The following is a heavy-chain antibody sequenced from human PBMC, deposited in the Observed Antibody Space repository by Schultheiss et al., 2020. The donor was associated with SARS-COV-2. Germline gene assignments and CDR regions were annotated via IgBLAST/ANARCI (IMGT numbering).Heavy chain of an antibody. J-gene: IGHJ5*02. D-gene: IGHD2-21*02. Sequence: SQTLSLTCTVSGGSISSSYWSWIRQPPGKGLEWIGYISYSGSTYYNPSLKSRVTISVDRSKNQFSLKLSSVTAADTAVYYCARGLDTAGRVSWFDPWGQGTLVTVSS. CDR2: ISYSGST. CDR1: GGSISSSY. CDR3: ARGLDTAGRVSWFDP. V-gene: IGHV4-59*12.